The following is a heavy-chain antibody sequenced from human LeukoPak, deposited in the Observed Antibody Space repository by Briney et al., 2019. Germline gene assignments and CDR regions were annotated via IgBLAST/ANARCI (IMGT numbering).Heavy chain of an antibody. J-gene: IGHJ3*02. CDR1: GFTFSAYA. Sequence: GGSLRLSCTASGFTFSAYAMMWVRQAPGKGPEWVSAIRGGGGSAFYADSVRGRFIISRDNSKYTLFLQMNSLRAEDTAVYYCARDPNGDYIGAFDMWGPGTMVTVSS. D-gene: IGHD4-17*01. CDR3: ARDPNGDYIGAFDM. V-gene: IGHV3-23*01. CDR2: IRGGGGSA.